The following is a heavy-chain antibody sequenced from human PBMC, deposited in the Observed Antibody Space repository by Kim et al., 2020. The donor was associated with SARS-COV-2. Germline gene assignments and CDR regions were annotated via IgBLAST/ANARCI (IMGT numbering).Heavy chain of an antibody. CDR1: GGSISSSSYY. J-gene: IGHJ5*02. D-gene: IGHD3-10*01. CDR3: ATMVRGVIRAESWFDP. V-gene: IGHV4-39*07. CDR2: IYYSGST. Sequence: SETLSLTCTVSGGSISSSSYYWGWIRQPPGKGLEWIGSIYYSGSTYYNPSLKSRVTISVDTSKNQFSLKLSSVTAADTAVYYCATMVRGVIRAESWFDPWGQGTLVTVSS.